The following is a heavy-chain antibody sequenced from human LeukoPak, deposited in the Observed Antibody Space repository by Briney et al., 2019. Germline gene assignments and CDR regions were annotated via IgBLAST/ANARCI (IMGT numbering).Heavy chain of an antibody. V-gene: IGHV4-59*12. Sequence: SETLSLTCTVSGGSISSYYWSWIRQPPGKGLEWIGCIYYSVSTNYNPSLKSRVTISVDTSKNQFSLKLRFVTAADTAVYYCARDPGGVGVQIDYWGQGTLVTVSS. J-gene: IGHJ4*02. CDR2: IYYSVST. CDR1: GGSISSYY. CDR3: ARDPGGVGVQIDY. D-gene: IGHD1-26*01.